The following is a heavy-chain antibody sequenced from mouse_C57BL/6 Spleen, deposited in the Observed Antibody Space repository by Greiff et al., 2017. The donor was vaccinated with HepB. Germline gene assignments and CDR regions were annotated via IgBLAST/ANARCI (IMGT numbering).Heavy chain of an antibody. J-gene: IGHJ2*01. CDR1: GFTFSSYG. CDR3: AGHFLHFDY. V-gene: IGHV5-6*01. CDR2: ISSGGSYT. Sequence: EVQGVESGGDLVKPGGSLKLSCAASGFTFSSYGMSWVRQTPDKRLEWVATISSGGSYTYYPDSVKGRFTFSRDNAKNTQYLQMSSLKSEDTAMYYCAGHFLHFDYWGQGTALTVSS.